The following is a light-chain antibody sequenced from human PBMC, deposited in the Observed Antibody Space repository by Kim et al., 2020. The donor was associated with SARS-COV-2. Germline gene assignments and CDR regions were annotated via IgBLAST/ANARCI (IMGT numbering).Light chain of an antibody. CDR2: DVS. CDR3: SSFTSSRTWV. CDR1: SSDFGGHNY. V-gene: IGLV2-14*03. J-gene: IGLJ3*02. Sequence: QSALTQPASVSGSPGQSITISCTGTSSDFGGHNYVSWYQHHPGKAPKLMIYDVSNRPSGVFGRFSGSKSGITASLTISGLQAEDEAVYYCSSFTSSRTWVFGGGTQLTVL.